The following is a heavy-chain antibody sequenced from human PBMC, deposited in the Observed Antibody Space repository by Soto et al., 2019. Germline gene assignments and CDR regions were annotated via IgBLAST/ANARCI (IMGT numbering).Heavy chain of an antibody. Sequence: PGGYLRLSCAASGFTFSSYAMSWVRQAPGKGMEWVAAISSSGGSTYYADSVKGRFTISRDNSKNTLYLQMNSLRAEDAAVYYCAKDLVGSDDDYFDYWGQGTPVNVS. CDR2: ISSSGGST. V-gene: IGHV3-23*01. J-gene: IGHJ4*02. D-gene: IGHD2-15*01. CDR3: AKDLVGSDDDYFDY. CDR1: GFTFSSYA.